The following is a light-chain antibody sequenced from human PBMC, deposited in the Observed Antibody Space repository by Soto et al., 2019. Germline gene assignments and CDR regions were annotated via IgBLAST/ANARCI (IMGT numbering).Light chain of an antibody. CDR1: QSITNK. V-gene: IGKV1-39*01. J-gene: IGKJ5*01. CDR3: QQGYSNTIT. Sequence: DIQMTQSPSSLFASFGDRVAITCRTSQSITNKLTWYQQKPGEAPKPLIYTASTLYSGVPSRFSGNGSGTDFTLTISSLQPEDFATYYGQQGYSNTITFGQGTRLEIK. CDR2: TAS.